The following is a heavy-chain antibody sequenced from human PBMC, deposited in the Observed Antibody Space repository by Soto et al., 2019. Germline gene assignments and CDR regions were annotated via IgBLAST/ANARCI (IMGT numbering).Heavy chain of an antibody. D-gene: IGHD2-2*01. CDR1: GGSISSGDYY. CDR3: ARLGGHCSSSSCFGFYGMDV. J-gene: IGHJ6*02. Sequence: SETLSLTCTVSGGSISSGDYYWSWIRQPPGKGLEWIGYIYYSGSTYYNPSLKSRVTISVDTSKNHFSVKLSSVTAADTAVYYCARLGGHCSSSSCFGFYGMDVWGQGTTVTVSS. CDR2: IYYSGST. V-gene: IGHV4-30-4*01.